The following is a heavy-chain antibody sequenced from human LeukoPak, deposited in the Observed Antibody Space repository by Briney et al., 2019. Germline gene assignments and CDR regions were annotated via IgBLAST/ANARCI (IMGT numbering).Heavy chain of an antibody. V-gene: IGHV1-69*01. CDR2: IIPIFGTA. J-gene: IGHJ2*01. CDR1: GGTFSSYA. Sequence: GASVKVSCKASGGTFSSYAISWVRQAPGQGLEWMGGIIPIFGTANYAQKFQGRVTITADESTSTAYMELSSLRSEDTAVYYCARDSSGYSSWYFDLWGRGTLVTVSS. D-gene: IGHD3-22*01. CDR3: ARDSSGYSSWYFDL.